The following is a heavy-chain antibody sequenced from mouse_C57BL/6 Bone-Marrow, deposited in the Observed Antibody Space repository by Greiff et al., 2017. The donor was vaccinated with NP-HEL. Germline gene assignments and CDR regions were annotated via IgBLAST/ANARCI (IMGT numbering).Heavy chain of an antibody. D-gene: IGHD1-3*01. J-gene: IGHJ2*01. CDR2: IYPRSGNT. CDR1: GYTFTSYG. Sequence: VQLQQPGAELARPGASVKLSCKASGYTFTSYGISWVKQRTGQGLEWIGEIYPRSGNTYYNEKFKGKATLTADKSSSTAYMELRSLTSEDSAVYCWAREGRRGRAFDYWGQGTTLTVSS. CDR3: AREGRRGRAFDY. V-gene: IGHV1-81*01.